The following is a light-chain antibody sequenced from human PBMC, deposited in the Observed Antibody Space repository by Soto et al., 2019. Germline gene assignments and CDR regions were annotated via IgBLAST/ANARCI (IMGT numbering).Light chain of an antibody. CDR2: DVT. V-gene: IGLV2-11*01. Sequence: QSALTQPRSVSGSPGQSVTISCTGTSSDVGGYNYVSWYQQHPGQAPKLMIYDVTKRPSGVPDRFSGSKSGNTASLSISGLQAEDEADYSCGTWDSSLSAVVFGGGTKLTVL. CDR3: GTWDSSLSAVV. CDR1: SSDVGGYNY. J-gene: IGLJ2*01.